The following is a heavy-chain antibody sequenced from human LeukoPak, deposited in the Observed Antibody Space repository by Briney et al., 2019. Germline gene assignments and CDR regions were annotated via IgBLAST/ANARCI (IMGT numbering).Heavy chain of an antibody. CDR2: INNDGRTT. V-gene: IGHV3-74*03. Sequence: GGSLRLSCAASGFTFSSYRMHWVRQAPGKGLVWVSRINNDGRTTTYADSVKGRFTISRDNAKNTLYLQMNILRTEDTAVYYCARVKTGYSNHYYYYGMDVWGQGTTVTVSS. CDR1: GFTFSSYR. CDR3: ARVKTGYSNHYYYYGMDV. J-gene: IGHJ6*02. D-gene: IGHD4-11*01.